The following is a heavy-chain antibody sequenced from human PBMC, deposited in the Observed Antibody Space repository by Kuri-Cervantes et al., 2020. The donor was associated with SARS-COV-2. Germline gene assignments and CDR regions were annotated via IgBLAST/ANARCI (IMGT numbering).Heavy chain of an antibody. D-gene: IGHD6-13*01. J-gene: IGHJ4*02. CDR1: GYTFTSYA. CDR3: AREGGSSWPPDFDY. Sequence: ASVKVSCKASGYTFTSYAMNWVRQAPGQGLEWMGWINTNTGNPTYAQCFTGRFVFSSDTSVSTAYLQISSLKAEDTAVYYCAREGGSSWPPDFDYWGQGTLVTVSS. V-gene: IGHV7-4-1*02. CDR2: INTNTGNP.